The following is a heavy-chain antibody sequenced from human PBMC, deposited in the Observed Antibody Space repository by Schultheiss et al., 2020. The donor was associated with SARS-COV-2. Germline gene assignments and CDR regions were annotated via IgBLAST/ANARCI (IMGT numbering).Heavy chain of an antibody. V-gene: IGHV5-51*01. J-gene: IGHJ5*02. Sequence: GESLKISCKGSGYSFTSYWIGWVRQMPGKGLEWMGIIYPGDSDTRYSPSFQGQVTISADKSISTAYLQWSSLKASDTAMYYCARRASGYNTMGWFDPWGQGTLVTGSS. D-gene: IGHD3-22*01. CDR2: IYPGDSDT. CDR1: GYSFTSYW. CDR3: ARRASGYNTMGWFDP.